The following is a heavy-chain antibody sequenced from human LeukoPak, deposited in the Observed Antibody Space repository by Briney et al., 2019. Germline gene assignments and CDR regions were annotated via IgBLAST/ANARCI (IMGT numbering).Heavy chain of an antibody. V-gene: IGHV4-4*07. CDR3: AREVRYCSSTSCYVRYFDY. Sequence: PSETLSLTCTVSGGSISSYYWSWIRQPAGKGLEWIGRIYTSGSTNYNPSLKSRVTMSVDASKNQFSLKLSSVTAADTAVYYCAREVRYCSSTSCYVRYFDYWGQGTLVTVSS. CDR2: IYTSGST. J-gene: IGHJ4*02. CDR1: GGSISSYY. D-gene: IGHD2-2*01.